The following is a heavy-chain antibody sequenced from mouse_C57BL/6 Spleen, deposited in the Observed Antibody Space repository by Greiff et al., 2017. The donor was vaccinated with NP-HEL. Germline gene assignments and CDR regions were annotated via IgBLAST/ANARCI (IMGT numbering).Heavy chain of an antibody. D-gene: IGHD1-1*02. J-gene: IGHJ2*01. V-gene: IGHV1-69*01. CDR1: GYTFTSYW. CDR2: IDPSDSYT. Sequence: QVQLQQSGAELVMPGASVKLSCKASGYTFTSYWMHWVKQRPGQGLEWIGEIDPSDSYTNYNQKFKGKSTLTVDKSSSTAYMQLSSLTSEDSAVYYCARRGTFDYFDYWGQGTTLTVSS. CDR3: ARRGTFDYFDY.